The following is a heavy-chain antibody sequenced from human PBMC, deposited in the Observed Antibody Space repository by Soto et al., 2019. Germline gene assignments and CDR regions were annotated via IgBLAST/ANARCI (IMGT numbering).Heavy chain of an antibody. D-gene: IGHD2-2*01. Sequence: EVQLVEAGGGLIQPGGSLRLSCAASGFIVSSHYMSWVRQAPGKGLEWVSAIYSGGSIYYTDSVEGRFTISRDVSKNTLYLQMNRLRADDSAVYYCARDRGDCSSVSCYGSFYYGMDVWGQGTTVIVS. CDR1: GFIVSSHY. CDR3: ARDRGDCSSVSCYGSFYYGMDV. CDR2: IYSGGSI. V-gene: IGHV3-53*01. J-gene: IGHJ6*02.